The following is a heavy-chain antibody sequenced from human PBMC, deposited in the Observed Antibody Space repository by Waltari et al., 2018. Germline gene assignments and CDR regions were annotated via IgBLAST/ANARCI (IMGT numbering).Heavy chain of an antibody. V-gene: IGHV4-61*02. CDR2: IYTSGST. CDR3: TSRRSGSYLDDAVDI. J-gene: IGHJ3*02. Sequence: QVQLQESGPGLVKPSQTLSLTCTVSGGSISSGSYYWSWIRQPAGKGLEWIGRIYTSGSTNYNPSLKSRVTISVDTSKNQFSLKLSSVTAADTAVYYGTSRRSGSYLDDAVDIWGQGTMVTVSS. D-gene: IGHD1-26*01. CDR1: GGSISSGSYY.